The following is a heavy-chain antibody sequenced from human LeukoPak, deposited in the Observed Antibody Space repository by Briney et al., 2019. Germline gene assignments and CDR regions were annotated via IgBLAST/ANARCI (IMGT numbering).Heavy chain of an antibody. CDR2: IYYSGST. D-gene: IGHD3-16*01. V-gene: IGHV4-59*01. CDR3: ARVARGGPGYFDY. J-gene: IGHJ4*02. Sequence: SETLSLTCTVSGGSISSYYWSWIRQPPGKGLEWIGYIYYSGSTNYNPSLKSRVTISVDTSKNQFSLKLSSVTAADTAVYYCARVARGGPGYFDYWGQGTLVTVSS. CDR1: GGSISSYY.